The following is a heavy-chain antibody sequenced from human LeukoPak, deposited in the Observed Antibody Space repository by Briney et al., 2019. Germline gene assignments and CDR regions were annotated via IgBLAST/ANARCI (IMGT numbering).Heavy chain of an antibody. D-gene: IGHD2-8*01. CDR2: INSEGSST. V-gene: IGHV3-74*01. J-gene: IGHJ4*02. CDR1: GLTFSTYW. Sequence: GGSLRLSCAASGLTFSTYWMHWVRQAPGKVLVWVSRINSEGSSTTYADSVKGRFTISRDNAKNTLYLQMNSLRAEDTAVYYCARVGLGVGTNGLDYWGQGTLVTVSS. CDR3: ARVGLGVGTNGLDY.